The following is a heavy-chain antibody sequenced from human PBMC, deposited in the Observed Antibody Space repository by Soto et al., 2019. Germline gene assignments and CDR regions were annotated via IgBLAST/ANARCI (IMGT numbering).Heavy chain of an antibody. D-gene: IGHD3-22*01. CDR2: ISAYNGNT. CDR3: ASDRITMIAQYGKGV. CDR1: GYTFTSYG. V-gene: IGHV1-18*04. J-gene: IGHJ6*02. Sequence: GASVKVSCKASGYTFTSYGISWVRQAPGQGLEWMGWISAYNGNTNYAQKLQGRATMTTDTSTSTAYMELRSLRSDDTAVYYCASDRITMIAQYGKGVWGQWTTVTVSS.